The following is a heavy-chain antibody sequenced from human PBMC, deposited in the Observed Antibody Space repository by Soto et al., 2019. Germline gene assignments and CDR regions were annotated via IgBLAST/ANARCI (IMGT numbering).Heavy chain of an antibody. J-gene: IGHJ6*02. CDR1: DFTFIDSW. V-gene: IGHV3-15*07. Sequence: EVQLVESGGDLVKPGGSLTLSCAASDFTFIDSWMNWVRQAPGKGLEWVGRVKTKAQGETTDYAAPVKGRFTISRDDSNSTLYLHMRSLKADDTAVYYCTTGSVEGVWGQGTTVTVSS. CDR3: TTGSVEGV. D-gene: IGHD2-15*01. CDR2: VKTKAQGETT.